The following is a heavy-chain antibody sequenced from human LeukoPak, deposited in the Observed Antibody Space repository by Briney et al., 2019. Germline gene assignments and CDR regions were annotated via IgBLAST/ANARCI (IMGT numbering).Heavy chain of an antibody. D-gene: IGHD4-23*01. Sequence: SETLSLTCAVSDDSVTSSLYYWVWIRQPPGKGLEWIGSMSYGGNTLYKSALKSRLTISIDTPKNLFSLRLISVTAADTAIYYCARGGWEHYFDYWGQGSLVTVSS. V-gene: IGHV4-39*07. CDR1: DDSVTSSLYY. CDR2: MSYGGNT. CDR3: ARGGWEHYFDY. J-gene: IGHJ4*02.